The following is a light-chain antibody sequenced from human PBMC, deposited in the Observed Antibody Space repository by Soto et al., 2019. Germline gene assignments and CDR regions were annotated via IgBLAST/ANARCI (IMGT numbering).Light chain of an antibody. CDR2: DVS. J-gene: IGLJ1*01. V-gene: IGLV2-14*03. CDR3: SSFTVSNYV. CDR1: ISDVGGYNF. Sequence: QSVLTQPASVSGSPGQSITISCTGTISDVGGYNFVSWYQQYPGKAPKLMICDVSNRPSGVSNRFSGSKSGNTASLTISGLQAEYEADYYCSSFTVSNYVFGTGTEVTVL.